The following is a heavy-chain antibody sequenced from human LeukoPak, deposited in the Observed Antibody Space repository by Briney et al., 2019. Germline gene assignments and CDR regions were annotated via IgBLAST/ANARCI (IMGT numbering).Heavy chain of an antibody. V-gene: IGHV1-69*05. D-gene: IGHD6-6*01. CDR2: IIPIFGTA. Sequence: SVKVSCKASGGTFSSYAISWVRPAPGQGLEWMGGIIPIFGTANNAQKFQGRVTITTDESTSTAYMQLSSLRSEDPAVYYCAREGYSSSSVSRAFDIWGQGTMVTVSS. CDR1: GGTFSSYA. J-gene: IGHJ3*02. CDR3: AREGYSSSSVSRAFDI.